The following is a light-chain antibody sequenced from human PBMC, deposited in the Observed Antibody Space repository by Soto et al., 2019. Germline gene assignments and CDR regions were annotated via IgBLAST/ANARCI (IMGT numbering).Light chain of an antibody. Sequence: QSVLTQPPSASGSPGQSVTISCTGTNSDVGGYNFVSWFQQNPGKAPKLVIYEVNKRPSGVPDRFSGSKSGNTASLTVSGLQPEDEAYYYCNSYAGSNNFVVFGGGTKVTVL. CDR3: NSYAGSNNFVV. CDR1: NSDVGGYNF. V-gene: IGLV2-8*01. J-gene: IGLJ2*01. CDR2: EVN.